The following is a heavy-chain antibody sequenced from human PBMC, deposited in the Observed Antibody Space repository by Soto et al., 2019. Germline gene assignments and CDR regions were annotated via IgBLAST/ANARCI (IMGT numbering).Heavy chain of an antibody. Sequence: GGSLRLSCAASGFTFTTYGMHWVRQAPGKGLEWAAIISYDGSQKYYADSVKGRFTISRDNSKNTLYLQMNSLRAEDTAVYYCAGRGSSWYRETYYYYGMDVWGQGTTVTVSS. V-gene: IGHV3-30*03. D-gene: IGHD6-13*01. CDR1: GFTFTTYG. CDR3: AGRGSSWYRETYYYYGMDV. CDR2: ISYDGSQK. J-gene: IGHJ6*02.